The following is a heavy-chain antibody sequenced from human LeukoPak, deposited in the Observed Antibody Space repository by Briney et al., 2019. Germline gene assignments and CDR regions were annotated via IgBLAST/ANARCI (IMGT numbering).Heavy chain of an antibody. D-gene: IGHD2-15*01. CDR2: IYFSGST. Sequence: SETLSLTCTVSGVSISSSNSYWGWIRQPPGKGLEWIGYIYFSGSTNYNPSLKSRVTISVDTSKNQFSLKLSSVTAADTAVYYCARGVVAAPQTFDYWGQGTLVTVSS. CDR3: ARGVVAAPQTFDY. V-gene: IGHV4-61*05. CDR1: GVSISSSNSY. J-gene: IGHJ4*02.